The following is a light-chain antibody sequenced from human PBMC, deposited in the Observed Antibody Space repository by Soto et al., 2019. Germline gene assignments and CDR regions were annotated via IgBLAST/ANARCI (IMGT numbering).Light chain of an antibody. CDR2: GAS. J-gene: IGKJ1*01. CDR3: QLYNNGLT. CDR1: QSVSSN. Sequence: EIVMTQSPATLSVSPGERATLSCRASQSVSSNLAWYQQKPGQAPRLLIYGASTRATGIPARFSGSGSGTEFTLTISSLQSEDFAVYYCQLYNNGLTFGQGTKVEIK. V-gene: IGKV3-15*01.